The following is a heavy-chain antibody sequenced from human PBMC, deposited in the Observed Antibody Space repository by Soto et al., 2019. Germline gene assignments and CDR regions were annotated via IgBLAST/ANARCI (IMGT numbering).Heavy chain of an antibody. Sequence: LSETLSLTCAVSGYSISSGYYWGWIRQPPGKGLEWIGSIYHSGSTYYNPSLKSRVTISVDTSKNQFSLKLSSVTAADTAVYYCAREDWNYDYYYGMDVWGQGTTVIVSS. D-gene: IGHD1-7*01. V-gene: IGHV4-38-2*02. J-gene: IGHJ6*02. CDR3: AREDWNYDYYYGMDV. CDR2: IYHSGST. CDR1: GYSISSGYY.